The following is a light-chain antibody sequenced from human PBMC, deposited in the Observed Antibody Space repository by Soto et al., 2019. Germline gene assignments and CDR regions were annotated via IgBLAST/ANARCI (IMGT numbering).Light chain of an antibody. J-gene: IGKJ5*01. CDR2: DAS. Sequence: EIMLTQSPATLSVSPGERATLSCRASQSVSGDLAWYHHKPGQAPRLLIYDASTRALDTPARFSGSGSGTDFTLTISSLEPEDSAVYYCQQRHMWPITFGQGTRLEI. CDR3: QQRHMWPIT. V-gene: IGKV3-11*01. CDR1: QSVSGD.